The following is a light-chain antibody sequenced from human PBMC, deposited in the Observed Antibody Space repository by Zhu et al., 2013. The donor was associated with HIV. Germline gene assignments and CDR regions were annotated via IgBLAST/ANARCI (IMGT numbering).Light chain of an antibody. CDR3: QQRSKWPPFT. V-gene: IGKV3-11*01. CDR2: GAS. CDR1: QSIRTNY. J-gene: IGKJ2*01. Sequence: EIVLTQSPGTLSLSPGDTAILSCRASQSIRTNYLAWYQQKPGQPPRLLIYGASTRATGVPPRFSGSGSGTEFTLTISSLEPEDFTVYYCQQRSKWPPFTFGQGTKLEIK.